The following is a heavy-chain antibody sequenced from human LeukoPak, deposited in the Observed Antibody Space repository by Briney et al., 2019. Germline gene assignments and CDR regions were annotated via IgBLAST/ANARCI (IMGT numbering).Heavy chain of an antibody. J-gene: IGHJ4*02. CDR3: ARSGSYSPYYFDY. V-gene: IGHV4-31*03. CDR1: GGSISSGGYY. Sequence: SETLSLTCTVSGGSISSGGYYWSWIRQHPGKGLEWIGYIYYSGSTYYNPSLKGRVTISVDTSKNQFSLKLSSVTAADTAVYYCARSGSYSPYYFDYWGQGTLVTVSS. D-gene: IGHD1-26*01. CDR2: IYYSGST.